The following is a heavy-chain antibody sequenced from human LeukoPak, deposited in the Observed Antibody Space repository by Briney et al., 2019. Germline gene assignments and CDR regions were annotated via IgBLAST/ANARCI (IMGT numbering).Heavy chain of an antibody. CDR1: GGSISSYY. CDR2: IYYSGST. Sequence: PSETLSLTCTVSGGSISSYYWSLIRQPPGKGLEWIGYIYYSGSTNYNPSLKSRVTISVDTSKNQFSLKLSSVTAADTAVYYCAREGVATTHYFDYWGQGTLVTVSS. V-gene: IGHV4-59*01. CDR3: AREGVATTHYFDY. J-gene: IGHJ4*02. D-gene: IGHD5-24*01.